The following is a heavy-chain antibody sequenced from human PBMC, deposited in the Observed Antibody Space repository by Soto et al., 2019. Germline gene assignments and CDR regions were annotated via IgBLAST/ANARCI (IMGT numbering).Heavy chain of an antibody. CDR1: GFTFSSYG. D-gene: IGHD4-17*01. V-gene: IGHV3-30*18. CDR2: ISYDGSNK. J-gene: IGHJ4*02. Sequence: QVQLVESGGGVVQPGRSLRLSCAASGFTFSSYGMHWVRQAPGKGLEWVAVISYDGSNKYYADSVKGRFTISRDNSKNTLYLQMNSLRAEDTAVYYCAKDRTTVTTVDYWGQGTLVTVSS. CDR3: AKDRTTVTTVDY.